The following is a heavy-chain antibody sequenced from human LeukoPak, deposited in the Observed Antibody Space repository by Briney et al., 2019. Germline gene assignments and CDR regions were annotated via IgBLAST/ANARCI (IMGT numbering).Heavy chain of an antibody. CDR3: ARLPLGY. D-gene: IGHD3-16*01. J-gene: IGHJ4*02. CDR2: IYYSGST. Sequence: SETLSLTCTVSGGSISSSSYCWGWIRQPPGKGLEWIGSIYYSGSTYYNPSLKSRVTISVDTSKNQFSLKLSSVTAADTAVYYCARLPLGYWGQGTLVTVSS. V-gene: IGHV4-39*01. CDR1: GGSISSSSYC.